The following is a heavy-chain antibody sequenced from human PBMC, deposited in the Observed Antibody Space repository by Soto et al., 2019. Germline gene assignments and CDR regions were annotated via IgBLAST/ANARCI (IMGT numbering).Heavy chain of an antibody. Sequence: GGSLRLSCAASGFTFSSYAMSWVRQAPGKGLEWVSAISGSGGSTYYADSVKGRFTISRDNSKNTLYLQMNSLRAEDTAVYYCAKSGVGPTLLLNQASGYSYGYSHPYYYYMDVWGKGTTVTVSS. CDR1: GFTFSSYA. J-gene: IGHJ6*03. CDR3: AKSGVGPTLLLNQASGYSYGYSHPYYYYMDV. CDR2: ISGSGGST. V-gene: IGHV3-23*01. D-gene: IGHD5-18*01.